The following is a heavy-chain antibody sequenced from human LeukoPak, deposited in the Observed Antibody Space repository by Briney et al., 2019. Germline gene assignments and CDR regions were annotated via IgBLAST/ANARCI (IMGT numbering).Heavy chain of an antibody. Sequence: GGSLRLSCAASGFSFSSYAMSWVRQAPARGLEWVSSMKGGGETFYADSVKGRFTLSRDDSRNTVYLQLNNLRVEDTAIYYCAKANWVSNADAVWWGQGTQVTVSS. CDR3: AKANWVSNADAVW. CDR2: MKGGGET. CDR1: GFSFSSYA. V-gene: IGHV3-23*01. D-gene: IGHD1-1*01. J-gene: IGHJ4*02.